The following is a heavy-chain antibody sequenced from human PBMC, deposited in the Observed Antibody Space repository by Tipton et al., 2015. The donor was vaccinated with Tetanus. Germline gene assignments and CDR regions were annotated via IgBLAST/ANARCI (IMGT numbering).Heavy chain of an antibody. J-gene: IGHJ4*02. CDR2: IIPMFGSA. V-gene: IGHV1-69*06. D-gene: IGHD3-3*01. CDR1: GGTLSSYA. CDR3: ARGRSKYDFWSGYYMDH. Sequence: QVQLVQSGAEVKKPGSSVKVSCKTSGGTLSSYAITWVRQAPGQGLEWMGGIIPMFGSANYAQKFQDRVTITEDTSTSTVYMELSSLKSDDTATYYCARGRSKYDFWSGYYMDHWGQGTPVTVSS.